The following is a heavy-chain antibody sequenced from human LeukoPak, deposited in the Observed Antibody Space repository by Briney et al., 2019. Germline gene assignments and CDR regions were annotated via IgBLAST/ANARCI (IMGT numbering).Heavy chain of an antibody. Sequence: GASVKVSCKASGYTFTGYYMHWVRQAPGQGLEWMGWINPNSGGTNYAQKFQGRVTMTRDKSISTAYLQWSSLKASDTAMYYCARMSGYGGNRPFDYWGQGTLVTVSS. CDR2: INPNSGGT. D-gene: IGHD5-12*01. V-gene: IGHV1-2*02. CDR3: ARMSGYGGNRPFDY. J-gene: IGHJ4*02. CDR1: GYTFTGYY.